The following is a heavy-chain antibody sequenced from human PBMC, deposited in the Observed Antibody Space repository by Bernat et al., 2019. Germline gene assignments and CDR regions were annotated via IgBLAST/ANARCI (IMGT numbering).Heavy chain of an antibody. CDR2: IRSDGSDK. Sequence: QVQLVESGGGVVQPGGSLRLSCAASGFTLSTYGMHWVRQAPGKGLEWVTFIRSDGSDKYYADSVKGRFTISRDNSKNTLYLQMNSLTVEDTALYYCAKAGRSGWYEVDWFDPWGQGTLVTVSS. J-gene: IGHJ5*02. CDR1: GFTLSTYG. D-gene: IGHD6-19*01. CDR3: AKAGRSGWYEVDWFDP. V-gene: IGHV3-30*02.